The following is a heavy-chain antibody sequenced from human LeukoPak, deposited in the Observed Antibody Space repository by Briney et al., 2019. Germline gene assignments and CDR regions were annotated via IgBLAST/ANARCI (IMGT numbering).Heavy chain of an antibody. Sequence: GGSLRLSCAASGFTFSSYAMSWVRQAPGKGLEWVSAISGSGGSTYYADSVKGRFTISRDNAKNSLYLQMNSLRAEDTAVYYCARESAPGYYYYYMDVWGKGTTVTVSS. CDR3: ARESAPGYYYYYMDV. CDR1: GFTFSSYA. V-gene: IGHV3-23*01. J-gene: IGHJ6*03. CDR2: ISGSGGST.